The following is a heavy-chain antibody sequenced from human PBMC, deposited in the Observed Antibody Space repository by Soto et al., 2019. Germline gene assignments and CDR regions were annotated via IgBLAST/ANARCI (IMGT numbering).Heavy chain of an antibody. CDR2: IIPMFGRP. D-gene: IGHD6-13*01. Sequence: ASVKVSCKASGYTFSNYAINWVRQAPGQGLEFMGGIIPMFGRPFYEQKVQGRLTITADESSSTVYMDLSSLTSDDTAIFYCARAMGQFSSSPLDVWGQGTTVTVSS. CDR3: ARAMGQFSSSPLDV. V-gene: IGHV1-69*13. J-gene: IGHJ6*02. CDR1: GYTFSNYA.